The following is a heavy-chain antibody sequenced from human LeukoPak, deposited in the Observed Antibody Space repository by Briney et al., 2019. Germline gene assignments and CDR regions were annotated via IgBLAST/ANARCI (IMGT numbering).Heavy chain of an antibody. Sequence: GESLKISCKASGHIFTNYWIAWVRQMPGKGLEWMGIIYPGDSDSRYSPSFQGHVTISADKSINTAYLQWSSLKASDAAMFYCARRAYSSSWYGDAFDIWGQGTMVTVSS. CDR2: IYPGDSDS. CDR3: ARRAYSSSWYGDAFDI. V-gene: IGHV5-51*01. J-gene: IGHJ3*02. D-gene: IGHD6-13*01. CDR1: GHIFTNYW.